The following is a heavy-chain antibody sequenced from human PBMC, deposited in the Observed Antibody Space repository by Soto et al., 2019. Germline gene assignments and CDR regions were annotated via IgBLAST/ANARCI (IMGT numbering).Heavy chain of an antibody. J-gene: IGHJ4*02. CDR1: GFTFSSYA. V-gene: IGHV3-23*01. D-gene: IGHD6-19*01. CDR2: ISGSGGST. CDR3: AKMEYKAVAELIDY. Sequence: GGSLRLSCAASGFTFSSYAMSWVRQAPGKGLEWVSAISGSGGSTYYADSVKGRFTISRDNSKNTLYLQMNSLRAEDTAVYYCAKMEYKAVAELIDYWGQGTLVTVSS.